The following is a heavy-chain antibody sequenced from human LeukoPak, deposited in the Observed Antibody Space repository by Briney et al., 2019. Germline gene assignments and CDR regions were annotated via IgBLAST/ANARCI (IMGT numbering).Heavy chain of an antibody. J-gene: IGHJ6*03. Sequence: ASVTVSCTASGYTFTSYGISWVRQATGQGLEWMGWISAYNGNTNYAQKLQGRVTMTTDTSTSTAYMELRSLRSDDTAVYYCARDIGSSWSYYYYYYYMDVWGKGTTVTVSS. CDR2: ISAYNGNT. D-gene: IGHD6-13*01. CDR1: GYTFTSYG. CDR3: ARDIGSSWSYYYYYYYMDV. V-gene: IGHV1-18*01.